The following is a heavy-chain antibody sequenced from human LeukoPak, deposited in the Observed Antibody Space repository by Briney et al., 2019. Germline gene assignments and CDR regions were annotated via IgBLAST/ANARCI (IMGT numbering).Heavy chain of an antibody. J-gene: IGHJ4*02. D-gene: IGHD3-10*01. V-gene: IGHV4-4*02. CDR1: GGSISSSNW. CDR3: AREGVSVRGVITSFDY. CDR2: IYHSGST. Sequence: PSGTLSLTCAVSGGSISSSNWWSWVRQPPGKGLEWIGEIYHSGSTNYNPSLKSRVTISVDKSKNQFSLKLSSVTAADTAVYYCAREGVSVRGVITSFDYWGQGTLVTVSS.